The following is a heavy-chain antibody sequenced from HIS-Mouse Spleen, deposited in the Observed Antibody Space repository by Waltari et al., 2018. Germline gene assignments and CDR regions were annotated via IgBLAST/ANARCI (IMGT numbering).Heavy chain of an antibody. CDR2: IYYRGST. V-gene: IGHV4-39*07. J-gene: IGHJ2*01. Sequence: QLQLQESGPGLVKPSETLSLTCTVSGGSISSSSYYWGWIRQPPGKGLEWIGSIYYRGSTYYNPSLKSRVTIAVDTYKNQFSLKLCSVTAADTAVYYCAREIPYSSSWYDWYFDLWGRGTLVTVSS. CDR1: GGSISSSSYY. D-gene: IGHD6-13*01. CDR3: AREIPYSSSWYDWYFDL.